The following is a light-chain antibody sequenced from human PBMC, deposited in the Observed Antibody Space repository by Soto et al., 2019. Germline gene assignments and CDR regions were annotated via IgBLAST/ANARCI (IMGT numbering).Light chain of an antibody. Sequence: EIVLTQSPGTLSLSPGERATLSCRASQSVSSSYLAWYQQKPGQAPRLLIYGASSRANGIPDRFSGSGSGTDFTLTLSRLEPEDFAVYYCQQYGSSPVTFGQGTKLEIK. J-gene: IGKJ2*01. CDR3: QQYGSSPVT. CDR1: QSVSSSY. CDR2: GAS. V-gene: IGKV3-20*01.